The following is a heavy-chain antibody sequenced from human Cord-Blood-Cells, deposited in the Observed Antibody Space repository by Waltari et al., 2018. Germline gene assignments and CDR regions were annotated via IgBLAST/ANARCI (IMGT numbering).Heavy chain of an antibody. CDR2: ISWNSGSI. CDR3: ASGYCSSTSCPMKDY. Sequence: EVQLVESGGGLVQPGRSLRLSCAASGFTFDGYAMHWVRQAPGKGLEWVSGISWNSGSIGYADSVKGRFTISRDNAKNSLYLQMNSLRAEDTALYYCASGYCSSTSCPMKDYWGQGTLVTVSS. D-gene: IGHD2-2*01. J-gene: IGHJ4*02. CDR1: GFTFDGYA. V-gene: IGHV3-9*01.